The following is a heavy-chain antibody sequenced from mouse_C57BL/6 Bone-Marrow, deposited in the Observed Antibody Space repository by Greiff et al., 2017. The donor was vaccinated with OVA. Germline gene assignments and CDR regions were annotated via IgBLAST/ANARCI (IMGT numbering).Heavy chain of an antibody. J-gene: IGHJ2*01. CDR1: GYTFTSYW. CDR2: IDPSDSYT. V-gene: IGHV1-50*01. CDR3: AREVWLRNY. Sequence: QVQLQQPGAELVKPGASVKLSCKASGYTFTSYWMQWVKQRPGQGLEWIGEIDPSDSYTNYNQKFKGKATLTVDTSSSTAYMQLSSLTSEDSAVYYCAREVWLRNYWGQGTTLTVSS. D-gene: IGHD2-2*01.